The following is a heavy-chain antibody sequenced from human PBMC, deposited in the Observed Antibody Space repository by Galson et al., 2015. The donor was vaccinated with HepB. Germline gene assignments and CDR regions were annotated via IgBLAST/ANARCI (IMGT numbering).Heavy chain of an antibody. D-gene: IGHD3-22*01. Sequence: SLRLSCAASGFTFSSYAMHWVRQAPGKGLEWVAVISYDGSNKYYADSVKGRFTISRDNSKNTLYLQMNSLRAEDTAVYYCARGSYYYDSSGYYVLDYWGQGTLVTVSS. CDR3: ARGSYYYDSSGYYVLDY. V-gene: IGHV3-30-3*01. J-gene: IGHJ4*02. CDR1: GFTFSSYA. CDR2: ISYDGSNK.